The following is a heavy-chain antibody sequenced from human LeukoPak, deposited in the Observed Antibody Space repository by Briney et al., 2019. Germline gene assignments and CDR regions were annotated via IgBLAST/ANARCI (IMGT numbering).Heavy chain of an antibody. J-gene: IGHJ6*04. Sequence: PGGSLRLSCVVSGFTFSGYTMNWVRQAPGKGLEWVSSISSISTYISYADSVRGRFTISRDNAKNSLDLQMNSLRAEGTAVYYCAELGITMIGGVWGKGTTVTISS. CDR1: GFTFSGYT. CDR3: AELGITMIGGV. CDR2: ISSISTYI. V-gene: IGHV3-21*01. D-gene: IGHD3-10*02.